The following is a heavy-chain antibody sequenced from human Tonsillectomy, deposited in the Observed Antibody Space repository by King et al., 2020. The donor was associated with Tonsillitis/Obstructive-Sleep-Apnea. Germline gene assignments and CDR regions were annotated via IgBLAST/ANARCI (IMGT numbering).Heavy chain of an antibody. D-gene: IGHD2-8*01. Sequence: QLQESGPGLVKPSETLSLTCTVSGGSISSYYWSWIRQPPGKGLEWIGYIYNSGRTNYNPSLKRRVTISVDTSKNQFSLKLSSVTAADTAVYYCARDMVLEAGGDAFDIWGQGTMVTVSS. J-gene: IGHJ3*02. CDR3: ARDMVLEAGGDAFDI. CDR2: IYNSGRT. V-gene: IGHV4-59*01. CDR1: GGSISSYY.